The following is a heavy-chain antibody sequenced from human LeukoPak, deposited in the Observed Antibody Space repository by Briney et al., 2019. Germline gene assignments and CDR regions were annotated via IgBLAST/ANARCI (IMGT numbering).Heavy chain of an antibody. D-gene: IGHD2-8*01. CDR1: GFPFSDFS. CDR2: TNSGGSSS. Sequence: GGSLRLSCATSGFPFSDFSMSWVRQAPGKGREWISTTNSGGSSSDYAESVKGRFTISRDNSKNTLYLQMSSLRVEDTAMYYFAKQSYARFLGEGGPGTLVTVSS. V-gene: IGHV3-23*01. J-gene: IGHJ4*02. CDR3: AKQSYARFLGE.